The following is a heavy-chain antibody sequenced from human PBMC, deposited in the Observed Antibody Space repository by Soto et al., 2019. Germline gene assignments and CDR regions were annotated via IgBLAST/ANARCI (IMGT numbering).Heavy chain of an antibody. V-gene: IGHV1-69*12. D-gene: IGHD1-26*01. J-gene: IGHJ2*01. CDR1: GGTFSSYA. Sequence: QVQLVQSGAEVKKPGSSVKVSCKASGGTFSSYAISWVRQAPGQGLEWMGGIIPIFGTANYAQKFQGRVTITADESTRTAYMELSSLRSEDTAVYYCARELSSGSYHYWYFDLWGRGTLVTVSS. CDR3: ARELSSGSYHYWYFDL. CDR2: IIPIFGTA.